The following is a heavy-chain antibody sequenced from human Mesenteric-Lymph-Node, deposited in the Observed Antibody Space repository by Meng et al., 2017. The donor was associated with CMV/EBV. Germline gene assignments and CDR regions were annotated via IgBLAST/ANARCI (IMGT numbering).Heavy chain of an antibody. D-gene: IGHD1-26*01. CDR1: GGSISSSNYH. CDR3: VGNSGGRDSYYYGMDV. CDR2: IFYSGRT. Sequence: SETLSLTCTVSGGSISSSNYHWVWIRQPPGKGLEWMVSIFYSGRTYRNPSLKSRVIISVDTSKNQFFLRLNSVTAADTAVYYCVGNSGGRDSYYYGMDVWGQGTTVTVSS. J-gene: IGHJ6*02. V-gene: IGHV4-39*01.